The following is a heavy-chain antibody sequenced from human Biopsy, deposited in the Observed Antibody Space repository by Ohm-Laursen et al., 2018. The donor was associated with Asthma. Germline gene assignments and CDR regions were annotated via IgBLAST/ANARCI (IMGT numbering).Heavy chain of an antibody. V-gene: IGHV4-31*03. CDR1: YGSITSGGYY. CDR2: IYYSGST. D-gene: IGHD3-22*01. CDR3: ARAQDYYDSRGYYRSFDY. Sequence: SYTLSLTCSVSYGSITSGGYYWTWIRQHPGKGLEWIGFIYYSGSTYYNPSLKSRVSISIDTSKNQFSLKLSSVTAADTAVYYCARAQDYYDSRGYYRSFDYWGQGTLVTVSS. J-gene: IGHJ4*02.